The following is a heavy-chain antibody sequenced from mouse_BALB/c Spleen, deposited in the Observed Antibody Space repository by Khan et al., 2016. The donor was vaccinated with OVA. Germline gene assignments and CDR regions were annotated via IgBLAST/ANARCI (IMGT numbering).Heavy chain of an antibody. Sequence: QVQLKQSGAELARPGASVKLSCKASGYTFTDYYINWVKQRTGQGLEWIGEISPGSGDTYYTERFKGQATLTADTSSSTAYMQLGSLTSEASAVDFCARRNYFGYTFAYWGQGTLVTVSA. V-gene: IGHV1-77*01. CDR2: ISPGSGDT. CDR3: ARRNYFGYTFAY. J-gene: IGHJ3*01. D-gene: IGHD1-2*01. CDR1: GYTFTDYY.